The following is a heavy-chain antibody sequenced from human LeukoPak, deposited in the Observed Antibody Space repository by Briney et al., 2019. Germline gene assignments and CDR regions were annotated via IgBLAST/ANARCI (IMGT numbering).Heavy chain of an antibody. D-gene: IGHD1-26*01. CDR3: ARCSGSNDAFDI. J-gene: IGHJ3*02. CDR2: IIPIFGTA. V-gene: IGHV1-69*06. Sequence: ASVKVSCKASGGTFSSYAISWVRQAPGQGLEWMGGIIPIFGTANYAQKFQGRVTITADKSTSTAYMELSSLRSEDTAVYYCARCSGSNDAFDIWGQGTMVTVSS. CDR1: GGTFSSYA.